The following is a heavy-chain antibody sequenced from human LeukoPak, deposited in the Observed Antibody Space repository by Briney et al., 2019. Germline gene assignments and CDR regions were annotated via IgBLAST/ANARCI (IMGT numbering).Heavy chain of an antibody. CDR2: INHSGST. D-gene: IGHD3-22*01. V-gene: IGHV4-34*01. CDR3: ARDTTYYYDSSGYSTVDY. CDR1: GGSFSGYY. J-gene: IGHJ4*02. Sequence: SATLSLTCAVSGGSFSGYYWSWIRPPPGKGLEWIGEINHSGSTNYNPSLKSRVTISVDTSKNQFSLKLSSVTAADTAVYYCARDTTYYYDSSGYSTVDYWGQGTLVTVS.